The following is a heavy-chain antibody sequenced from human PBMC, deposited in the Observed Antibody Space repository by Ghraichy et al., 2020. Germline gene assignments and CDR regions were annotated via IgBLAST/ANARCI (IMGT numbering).Heavy chain of an antibody. CDR2: IKQDGSDK. CDR1: GFTFNSYY. Sequence: GGSLRLSCAASGFTFNSYYMSWVRQAPGKGLEWVANIKQDGSDKFYVDSVKGRFTISRDNAKNSLYLQMNSLRAEDTAVYYCAREGVVVVPATMDDAFDIWRQGTMVTVSS. V-gene: IGHV3-7*03. J-gene: IGHJ3*02. CDR3: AREGVVVVPATMDDAFDI. D-gene: IGHD2-2*01.